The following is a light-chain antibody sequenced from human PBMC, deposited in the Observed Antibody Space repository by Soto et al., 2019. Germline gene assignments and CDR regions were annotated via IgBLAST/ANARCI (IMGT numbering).Light chain of an antibody. V-gene: IGLV6-57*04. CDR1: SGRIASNY. Sequence: NFMLTQPHSVSESPGKTVSISCTRSSGRIASNYVQWYQQRPDSAPTTVIYEDNQRPSGVPDRFSGSTDGSSNSASLTISGLQTEDEADYYCQSYDSSTVVFGGGTKVTVL. J-gene: IGLJ2*01. CDR2: EDN. CDR3: QSYDSSTVV.